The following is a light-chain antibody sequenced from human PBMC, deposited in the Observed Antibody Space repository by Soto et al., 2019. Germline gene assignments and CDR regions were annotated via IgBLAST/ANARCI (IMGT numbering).Light chain of an antibody. CDR1: QSVSSY. V-gene: IGKV3-11*01. Sequence: EIVLTQSPATLSLSPGERATLSCRASQSVSSYLAWYQQKPGQAPRLLIYDASNRATGIPARFSGSGSGTESTLTISRLEPEDFAVFYCQHYDSLPITFGQGTRLEIK. CDR3: QHYDSLPIT. J-gene: IGKJ5*01. CDR2: DAS.